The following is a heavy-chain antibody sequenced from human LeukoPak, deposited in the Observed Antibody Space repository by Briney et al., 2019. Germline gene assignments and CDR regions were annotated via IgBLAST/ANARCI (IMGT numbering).Heavy chain of an antibody. V-gene: IGHV4-30-4*01. CDR1: GGSISSGDYY. J-gene: IGHJ4*02. D-gene: IGHD3-10*01. CDR3: ARDQVTMVRGVIITFFDY. Sequence: SQTLSLTCTVSGGSISSGDYYWSWIRQPPGKGLEWIGYIYYSGSTYYNPSLKSRVTISVDTSKNQFSLKLSSVTAADTAVYYCARDQVTMVRGVIITFFDYWGQGILVTVSS. CDR2: IYYSGST.